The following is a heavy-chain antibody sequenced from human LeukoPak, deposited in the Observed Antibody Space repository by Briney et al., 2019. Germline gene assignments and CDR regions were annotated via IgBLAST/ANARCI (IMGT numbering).Heavy chain of an antibody. D-gene: IGHD3-10*01. V-gene: IGHV3-7*01. J-gene: IGHJ4*02. Sequence: PGGSLRLSCAASGFTFSSYWMSWVRQAPGKGLEWVANIKQDGSEKYYVDSVKGRFTISRDNAKNSLYLQMNSLRAEDTAVYYCARDKYGSGSYSWSKRLDSWGQGTLVTVSS. CDR3: ARDKYGSGSYSWSKRLDS. CDR2: IKQDGSEK. CDR1: GFTFSSYW.